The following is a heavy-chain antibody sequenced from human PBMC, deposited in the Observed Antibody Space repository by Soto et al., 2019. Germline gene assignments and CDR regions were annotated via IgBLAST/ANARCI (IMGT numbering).Heavy chain of an antibody. V-gene: IGHV4-30-4*01. CDR1: AGSLSSGDYC. D-gene: IGHD3-10*02. CDR3: ARVVVEDCLFGWLDP. Sequence: YQTLRLPCSLSAGSLSSGDYCWNWLRPPPEKGMERIGRLCYSGSTYYNTSLKSRVTISVDTSKNQFSLKLSFVTAADTALYYCARVVVEDCLFGWLDPCGQGTLVTVSS. J-gene: IGHJ5*02. CDR2: LCYSGST.